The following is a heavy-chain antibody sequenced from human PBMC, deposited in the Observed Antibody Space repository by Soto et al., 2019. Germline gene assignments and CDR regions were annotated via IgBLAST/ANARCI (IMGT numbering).Heavy chain of an antibody. CDR2: ISPDGGST. V-gene: IGHV3-74*01. D-gene: IGHD7-27*01. CDR1: GFTFSSHW. CDR3: APLTPGY. J-gene: IGHJ4*02. Sequence: GGSLRLSCATSGFTFSSHWMHWVRQTPGRGLVWVSNISPDGGSTFYADSVKGRFTISRDNAKNTLFLQMNSLRDDDTAVYYCAPLTPGYWGQGILVTVST.